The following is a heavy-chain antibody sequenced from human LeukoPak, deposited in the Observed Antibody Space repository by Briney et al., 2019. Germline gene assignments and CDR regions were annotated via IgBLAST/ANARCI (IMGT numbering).Heavy chain of an antibody. CDR2: ISAYNGNT. D-gene: IGHD5/OR15-5a*01. CDR1: GYTFTSYG. CDR3: ARGQTDVCLDY. Sequence: GASVKVSCKASGYTFTSYGISWVRQAPGQGLEWMGWISAYNGNTNYAQMRQGRVHPTTDTSTSTAYMALRSLRSDDPAVYYCARGQTDVCLDYWGQGTLVTVSS. J-gene: IGHJ4*02. V-gene: IGHV1-18*01.